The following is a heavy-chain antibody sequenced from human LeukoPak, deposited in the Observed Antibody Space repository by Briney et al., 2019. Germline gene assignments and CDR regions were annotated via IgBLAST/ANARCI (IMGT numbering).Heavy chain of an antibody. CDR3: ARSRPLWFGEYPNTFDY. CDR1: GGSFSGYY. D-gene: IGHD3-10*01. J-gene: IGHJ4*02. CDR2: INHSGST. Sequence: SETLSLTCAVYGGSFSGYYWSWIRQPPGEGLEWIGEINHSGSTNYNPSLKSRATISVDTSKNQFSLKLSSVTAADTAVYYCARSRPLWFGEYPNTFDYWGQGTLVTVSS. V-gene: IGHV4-34*01.